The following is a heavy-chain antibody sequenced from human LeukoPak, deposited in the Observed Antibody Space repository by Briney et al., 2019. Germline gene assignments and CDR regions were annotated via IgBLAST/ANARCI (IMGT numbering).Heavy chain of an antibody. CDR3: AKDTIPHLYYMDV. J-gene: IGHJ6*03. D-gene: IGHD2-21*01. Sequence: PGGSLRLSRAASGFTFDDYAMHWVRQAPGKGLEWVSGISWNSGSIGYADSVKGRFTISRDNAKNSLYLQMNSLRAEDMALYYCAKDTIPHLYYMDVWGKGTTVTVSS. CDR1: GFTFDDYA. V-gene: IGHV3-9*03. CDR2: ISWNSGSI.